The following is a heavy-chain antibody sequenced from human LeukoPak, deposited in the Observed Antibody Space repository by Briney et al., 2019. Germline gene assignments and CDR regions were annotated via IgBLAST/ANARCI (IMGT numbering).Heavy chain of an antibody. CDR3: ARSKLLWLGEVRY. CDR1: GYTFTGYY. CDR2: INPNSGGT. V-gene: IGHV1-2*06. D-gene: IGHD3-10*01. J-gene: IGHJ4*02. Sequence: ASVKVSCKASGYTFTGYYMHWVRQAPGQGLEWMGRINPNSGGTNYAQKLQGRVTMTTDTSTSTAYMELRSLRSDDTAVYYCARSKLLWLGEVRYWGQGTLVTVSS.